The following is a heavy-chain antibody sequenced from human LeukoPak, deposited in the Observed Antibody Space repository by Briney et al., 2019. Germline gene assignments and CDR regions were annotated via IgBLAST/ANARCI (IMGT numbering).Heavy chain of an antibody. D-gene: IGHD3-22*01. CDR2: ISYDGSNK. J-gene: IGHJ4*02. CDR3: ARDSLQYYYDSSGYYEY. CDR1: GSTFSSYA. Sequence: GGSLRLSCAASGSTFSSYAMHWVRQAPGKGLEWVAVISYDGSNKYYADSVKGRFTISRDNSKNTLYLQMNSLRAEDTAVYYCARDSLQYYYDSSGYYEYWGQGTLVTVSS. V-gene: IGHV3-30-3*01.